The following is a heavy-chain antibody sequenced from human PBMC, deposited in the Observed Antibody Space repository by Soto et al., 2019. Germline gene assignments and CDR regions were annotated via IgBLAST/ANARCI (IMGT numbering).Heavy chain of an antibody. CDR2: IYYSGST. CDR1: GGSISSGGDY. Sequence: QVQLQESGPGLVKPSQTLSLTCTVSGGSISSGGDYWSWIRQHPGKGLEWIGYIYYSGSTYYNPSLKSRVTISVDTSKNQFSLKLSSVTAADTAVYYCASNLGDFWSGYSVDYWGQGTLVTVSS. V-gene: IGHV4-31*03. CDR3: ASNLGDFWSGYSVDY. D-gene: IGHD3-3*01. J-gene: IGHJ4*02.